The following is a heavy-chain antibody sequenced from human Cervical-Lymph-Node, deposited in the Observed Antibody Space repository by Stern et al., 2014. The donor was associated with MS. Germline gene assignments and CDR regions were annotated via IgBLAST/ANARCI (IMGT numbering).Heavy chain of an antibody. D-gene: IGHD6-13*01. CDR3: ASGTRSSWYFDF. V-gene: IGHV1-69*01. J-gene: IGHJ4*02. CDR1: GGTFSRDA. CDR2: IIPIFETA. Sequence: QLVQSGAEVKKPGSSMKVSCKASGGTFSRDAIGWVRQAPGQGLEWMGGIIPIFETANYAQKFQGRVTITADQSTKTAYLELSSLTSGDTAMYFCASGTRSSWYFDFWGQGTLVTVST.